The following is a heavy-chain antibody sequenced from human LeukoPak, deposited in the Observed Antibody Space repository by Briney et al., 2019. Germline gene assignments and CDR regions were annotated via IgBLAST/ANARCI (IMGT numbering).Heavy chain of an antibody. D-gene: IGHD5-12*01. CDR1: GYTFTGYY. CDR2: INPNSGGT. CDR3: ARGTYSGYEIDY. V-gene: IGHV1-2*04. J-gene: IGHJ4*02. Sequence: ASVKVSCKASGYTFTGYYMHWVRQAPGQGLEWVGWINPNSGGTNYAQKFQGWVTMTRDTSISTAYMELSRLRSDDTAVYYCARGTYSGYEIDYWGQGTLVTVSS.